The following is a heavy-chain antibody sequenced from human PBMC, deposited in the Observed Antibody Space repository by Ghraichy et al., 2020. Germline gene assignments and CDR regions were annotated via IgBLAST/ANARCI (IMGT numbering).Heavy chain of an antibody. CDR1: GFDFNSSE. D-gene: IGHD3-10*01. V-gene: IGHV3-48*03. CDR3: ARDYYGSGRIYNWFDP. J-gene: IGHJ5*02. CDR2: ISSSGSTI. Sequence: GGSLRLSCAASGFDFNSSEMNWGRQAPGEGLEWVSYISSSGSTIYYADSVKGRFTISRDNAKNSLYLQMNSLRAEDTAVYYCARDYYGSGRIYNWFDPWGQGTLVTVSS.